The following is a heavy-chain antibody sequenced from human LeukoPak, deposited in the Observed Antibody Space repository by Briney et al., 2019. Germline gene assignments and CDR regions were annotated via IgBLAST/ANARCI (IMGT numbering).Heavy chain of an antibody. J-gene: IGHJ4*02. CDR2: IYYSGST. CDR1: GGSISSYY. Sequence: PSETLSLTCTVSGGSISSYYWSWIRQPPGKGLEWIGYIYYSGSTNYNPSLKSRVTISVDTSKNQFSLKLSSVTAADTAVYYCARWAQYSNSWSLDYWGQGTLVTVSS. V-gene: IGHV4-59*01. D-gene: IGHD6-13*01. CDR3: ARWAQYSNSWSLDY.